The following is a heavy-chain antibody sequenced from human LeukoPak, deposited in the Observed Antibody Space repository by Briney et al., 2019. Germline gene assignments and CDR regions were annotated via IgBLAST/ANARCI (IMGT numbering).Heavy chain of an antibody. CDR2: IYSGGST. J-gene: IGHJ4*02. D-gene: IGHD4-23*01. V-gene: IGHV3-53*01. CDR1: GFTVSSNY. CDR3: ARGTTVVTLSFDY. Sequence: GGSLSLSCAASGFTVSSNYMSWVRQAPGKGLEWVSVIYSGGSTYYADSVKGRFTISRDNSKNTLYLQMNSLRAEDTAVYYCARGTTVVTLSFDYWGQGTLVTVSS.